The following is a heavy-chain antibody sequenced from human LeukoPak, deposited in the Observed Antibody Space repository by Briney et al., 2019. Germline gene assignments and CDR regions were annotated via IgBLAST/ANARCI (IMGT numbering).Heavy chain of an antibody. CDR1: GFTFSTYS. Sequence: GGSLRLSCAASGFTFSTYSMNWVRQAPGKGLEWVSSISSSGSYIYYADSVKGRFTISRDNAKNSLYLQVISLRAEDTAVYYCARGPSIAARYDAFDIWGQGTMVTVSS. J-gene: IGHJ3*02. CDR2: ISSSGSYI. V-gene: IGHV3-21*01. D-gene: IGHD6-6*01. CDR3: ARGPSIAARYDAFDI.